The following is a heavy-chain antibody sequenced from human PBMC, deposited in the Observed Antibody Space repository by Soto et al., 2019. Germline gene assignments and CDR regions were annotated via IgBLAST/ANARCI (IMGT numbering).Heavy chain of an antibody. Sequence: KPSETLSLTCTVIDDCITSHRYYWCWSRQSPGTEMQWIGTIHYTGTTSYNPSLQGRATIAIDGSKNQMFLKLISVTAADTAVYYCARVLGEQGNHYFVGFDSWGQGTEVSVSS. D-gene: IGHD3-9*01. CDR1: DDCITSHRYY. J-gene: IGHJ4*02. CDR2: IHYTGTT. V-gene: IGHV4-39*01. CDR3: ARVLGEQGNHYFVGFDS.